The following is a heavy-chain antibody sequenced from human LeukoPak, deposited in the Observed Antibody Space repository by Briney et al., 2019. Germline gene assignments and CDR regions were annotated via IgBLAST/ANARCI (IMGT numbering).Heavy chain of an antibody. CDR3: ARDFGYDILTGIDY. Sequence: GGSLRLSCAASGFTFSSYNMNWVRQAPGKGLEWVSYISSSSSTIYYADSVKGRFTISRDNAKNSLYLQMNSLRAEDTAVYYCARDFGYDILTGIDYWGQGTLVTVSS. D-gene: IGHD3-9*01. CDR2: ISSSSSTI. J-gene: IGHJ4*02. V-gene: IGHV3-48*01. CDR1: GFTFSSYN.